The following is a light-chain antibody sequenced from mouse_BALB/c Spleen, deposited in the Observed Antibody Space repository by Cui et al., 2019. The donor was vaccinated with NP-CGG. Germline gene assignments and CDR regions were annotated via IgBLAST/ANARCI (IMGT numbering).Light chain of an antibody. CDR2: GTN. V-gene: IGLV1*01. CDR3: ALWYSNHWV. CDR1: TGAVTTSNY. Sequence: QAVVTQESALTTSPGETVTLTCRSSTGAVTTSNYANWVREKPDHLFTGLIGGTNNRAPSVPARFPGSLIGDKAALTITGAQTEDEAIYFCALWYSNHWVFGGGTKLTVL. J-gene: IGLJ1*01.